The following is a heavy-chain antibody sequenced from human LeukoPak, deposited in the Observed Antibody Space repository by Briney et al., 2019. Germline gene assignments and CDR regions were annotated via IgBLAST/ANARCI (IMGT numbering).Heavy chain of an antibody. CDR2: INPNSGGT. D-gene: IGHD3-3*01. CDR1: GYTFTGYY. CDR3: ARPLGVVIPYNWFDP. V-gene: IGHV1-2*02. Sequence: ASVKVSFKASGYTFTGYYMHWVRQAPGQGLEWMGWINPNSGGTNYAQKFQGRVTMTRDTSISTAYMELSRLRSDDTAVYYCARPLGVVIPYNWFDPWGQGTLVTVSS. J-gene: IGHJ5*02.